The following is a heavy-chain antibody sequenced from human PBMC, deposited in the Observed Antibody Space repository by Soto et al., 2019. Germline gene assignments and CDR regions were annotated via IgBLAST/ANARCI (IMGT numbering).Heavy chain of an antibody. D-gene: IGHD2-2*01. CDR2: ISYDGSNK. V-gene: IGHV3-30-3*01. J-gene: IGHJ6*02. CDR1: GFTFSSYA. CDR3: ARDARCLSVVLPATNSGMEV. Sequence: GGSLRLSCAASGFTFSSYAMHWVRQAPGKGLEWVAVISYDGSNKYYADSVKGRFTISRDNSKNMLSLQMKRMRGEDPAVHYCARDARCLSVVLPATNSGMEVWGQGTTLTVSS.